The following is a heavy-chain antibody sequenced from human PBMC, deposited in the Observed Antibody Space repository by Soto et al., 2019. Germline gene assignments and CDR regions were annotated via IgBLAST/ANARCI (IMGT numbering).Heavy chain of an antibody. Sequence: SVKVSCKASGGTFSSYAISWVRQAPGQGLEWMGGIIPIFGTANYAQKFQGRVTITADESTSTAYMELSSLRSEDTAVYYCARDEVVVVAASVYYYYGMDVWGQGTTVTVSS. D-gene: IGHD2-15*01. CDR3: ARDEVVVVAASVYYYYGMDV. V-gene: IGHV1-69*13. CDR2: IIPIFGTA. J-gene: IGHJ6*02. CDR1: GGTFSSYA.